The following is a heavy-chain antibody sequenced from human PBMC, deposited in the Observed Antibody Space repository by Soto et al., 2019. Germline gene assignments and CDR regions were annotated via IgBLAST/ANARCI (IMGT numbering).Heavy chain of an antibody. D-gene: IGHD5-12*01. CDR1: RFTFSSYA. J-gene: IGHJ1*01. V-gene: IGHV3-23*01. Sequence: EVQLLESGGGLVQPGGSLRLSCAASRFTFSSYAMSWVRQAPGKGLEWVSAISGSGGSTYYADSVKGRFTISRDNSKNTLYLQMNSLRAEDTAVYYCAKYPSVAQEGEYFQHWGQGTLVTVSS. CDR3: AKYPSVAQEGEYFQH. CDR2: ISGSGGST.